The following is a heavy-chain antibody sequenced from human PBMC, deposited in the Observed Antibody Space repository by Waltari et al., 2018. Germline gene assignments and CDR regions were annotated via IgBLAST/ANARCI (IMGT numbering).Heavy chain of an antibody. CDR2: IYYSGST. J-gene: IGHJ4*02. CDR3: ARHAVYDAIR. CDR1: GGSISSSSYY. D-gene: IGHD3-22*01. Sequence: QLQLQESGPGLVKPSETLSLTCTVSGGSISSSSYYWGWIRQPPGQGLEWIGSIYYSGSTYYNPSLKSRVTISVDTSKNQFSLKLSSVTAADTAVYYCARHAVYDAIRWGQGTLVTVSS. V-gene: IGHV4-39*01.